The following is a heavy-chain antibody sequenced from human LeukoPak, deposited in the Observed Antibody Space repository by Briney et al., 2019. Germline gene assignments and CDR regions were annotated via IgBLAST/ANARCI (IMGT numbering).Heavy chain of an antibody. J-gene: IGHJ4*02. CDR1: GYTFTSYG. V-gene: IGHV1-18*01. D-gene: IGHD3-22*01. CDR3: ARAGDYYDSSGYQGASFDY. CDR2: ISAYNGNT. Sequence: ASVKVSCKASGYTFTSYGISWVRQAPGQGLEWMGWISAYNGNTNYAQKRQGRVTMTTDTSTSTAYMELRSLRSEDTAVYYCARAGDYYDSSGYQGASFDYRGQGTLVTVSS.